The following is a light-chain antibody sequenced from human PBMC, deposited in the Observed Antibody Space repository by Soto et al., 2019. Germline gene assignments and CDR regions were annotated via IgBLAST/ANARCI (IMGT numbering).Light chain of an antibody. Sequence: QSAPTQPRSVSGSPGQSVTISCTGTSSDVGGYNYVSWYQQHPGKAPKLMIYDVSKRPSGVPDRFSGSKSGNTASLTISGLQAEDEADYYCCSYAGSRVVFGGGTKVTVL. CDR2: DVS. CDR3: CSYAGSRVV. J-gene: IGLJ2*01. CDR1: SSDVGGYNY. V-gene: IGLV2-11*01.